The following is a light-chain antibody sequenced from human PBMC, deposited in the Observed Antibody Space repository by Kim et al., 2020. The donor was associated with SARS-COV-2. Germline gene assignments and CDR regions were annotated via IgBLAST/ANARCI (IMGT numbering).Light chain of an antibody. J-gene: IGLJ2*01. CDR1: RRDVGRYDY. CDR2: EVT. V-gene: IGLV2-8*01. Sequence: GQSVSSPCHGTRRDVGRYDYVSCYQQPPGKAPNLLVSEVTRRPSGVPDRFSGSKSGNTASLTVSGLQTEDEADYYCASYGGTNTLLFGGGTQLTVL. CDR3: ASYGGTNTLL.